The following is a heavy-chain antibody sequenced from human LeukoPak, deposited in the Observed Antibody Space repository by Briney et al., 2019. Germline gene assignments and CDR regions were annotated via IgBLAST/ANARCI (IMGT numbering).Heavy chain of an antibody. Sequence: GGSLRLSCAASGFIFVDYTIHWVRQAPGKALEWVALARDGRTMYADSVRGRFTVSRDNSRNSLYLQMSSLRIEDTALYFCAKEGGTIYFDSWGQGTLVTVSS. D-gene: IGHD1-1*01. CDR2: ARDGRT. CDR3: AKEGGTIYFDS. CDR1: GFIFVDYT. J-gene: IGHJ4*02. V-gene: IGHV3-43*01.